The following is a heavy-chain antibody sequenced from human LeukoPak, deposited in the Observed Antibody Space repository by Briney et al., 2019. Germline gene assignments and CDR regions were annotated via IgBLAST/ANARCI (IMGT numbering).Heavy chain of an antibody. D-gene: IGHD2-15*01. CDR1: GGSISSSSYY. Sequence: SETLSLTCTVSGGSISSSSYYWGWIRQPPGKGLEWIGSIYYSGSTYYNPSLKSRVTISVDTSKNQFSLKLSSVTAADTAVYYCARGSEILDYWGQGTLVTVSS. J-gene: IGHJ4*02. CDR3: ARGSEILDY. V-gene: IGHV4-39*07. CDR2: IYYSGST.